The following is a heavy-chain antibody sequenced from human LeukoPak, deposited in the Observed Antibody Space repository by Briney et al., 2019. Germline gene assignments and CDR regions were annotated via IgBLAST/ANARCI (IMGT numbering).Heavy chain of an antibody. Sequence: PGGSLRLSCAASGFTFSSYAMSWVRQAPRKGLEWVSAISGSGGSTYYADSVKGRFTISRDNSKNTLYLQMNRLGVEDTAVYYCARDAGYGYDRFDYWGQGTQVTVSS. CDR2: ISGSGGST. V-gene: IGHV3-23*01. J-gene: IGHJ4*02. D-gene: IGHD5-18*01. CDR1: GFTFSSYA. CDR3: ARDAGYGYDRFDY.